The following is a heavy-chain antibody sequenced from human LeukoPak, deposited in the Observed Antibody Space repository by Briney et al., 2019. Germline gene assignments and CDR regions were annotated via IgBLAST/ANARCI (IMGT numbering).Heavy chain of an antibody. V-gene: IGHV3-48*03. J-gene: IGHJ4*02. CDR2: ISSSGSTI. CDR1: GFTFSSYE. Sequence: GGSLRLSCAASGFTFSSYEMNWVRRAPGKGLEWVSYISSSGSTIYYADSVKGRFTISRDNAKNSLYLQMNSLRAEDTAVYYCARDRGYSYGFDYWGQGTLVTVSS. CDR3: ARDRGYSYGFDY. D-gene: IGHD5-18*01.